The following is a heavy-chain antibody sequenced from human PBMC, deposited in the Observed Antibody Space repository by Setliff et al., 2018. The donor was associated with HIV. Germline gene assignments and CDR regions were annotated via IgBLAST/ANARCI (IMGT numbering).Heavy chain of an antibody. CDR1: GFTFSSYW. Sequence: GESLKISCAASGFTFSSYWMHWVRQAPGKGLVWVSRINSDGSGTSYADSVKGRFTISRDNAKSTLYLQMNSLRAEDMAVYYCARGHSGYKNGMDVWGQGTTVTVSS. D-gene: IGHD5-12*01. V-gene: IGHV3-74*01. CDR2: INSDGSGT. J-gene: IGHJ6*02. CDR3: ARGHSGYKNGMDV.